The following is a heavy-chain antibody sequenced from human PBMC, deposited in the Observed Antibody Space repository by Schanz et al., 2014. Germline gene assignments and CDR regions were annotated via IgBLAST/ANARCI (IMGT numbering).Heavy chain of an antibody. CDR2: INPNEGI. D-gene: IGHD3-3*01. Sequence: QVQLQQWGAGVLKPSETLSLTCVVSGGSLSGHYWSWIRQSPGKGLEWIGEINPNEGIHHNPSLKSRVAISEARSKTQFSVKMSSLTAADTATYYCAREMGRRFFDYNYGMDVWGQGTSVTVS. CDR3: AREMGRRFFDYNYGMDV. J-gene: IGHJ6*02. CDR1: GGSLSGHY. V-gene: IGHV4-34*01.